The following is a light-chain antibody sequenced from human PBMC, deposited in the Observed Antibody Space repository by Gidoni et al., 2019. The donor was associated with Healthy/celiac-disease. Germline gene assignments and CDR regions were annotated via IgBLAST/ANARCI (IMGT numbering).Light chain of an antibody. V-gene: IGKV1-39*01. J-gene: IGKJ5*01. CDR3: QQSYSTPA. CDR2: AAY. CDR1: QIISSY. Sequence: DIQMTQSPSSLSASVGDRVTITFRASQIISSYVNWYQQKPGKAPKLLIYAAYSLQSGVPSRFSGSGSGTDFTLTISSLQPEEFATYYCQQSYSTPAFXXXTRLEIK.